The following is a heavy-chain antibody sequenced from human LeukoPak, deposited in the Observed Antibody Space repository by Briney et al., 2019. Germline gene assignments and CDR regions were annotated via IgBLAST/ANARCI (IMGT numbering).Heavy chain of an antibody. J-gene: IGHJ4*02. Sequence: SENLSLTCTVSGGSINSYYWSWIRQPPGKGLEWIGEINHSGSTYYNPSLKSRVTISVDTSKNQLSLKLTSVTAADTAVYYCAMTRNRGLGYCSSTSCSFDYWGQGTLVTVSS. CDR1: GGSINSYY. CDR3: AMTRNRGLGYCSSTSCSFDY. CDR2: INHSGST. V-gene: IGHV4-59*04. D-gene: IGHD2-2*01.